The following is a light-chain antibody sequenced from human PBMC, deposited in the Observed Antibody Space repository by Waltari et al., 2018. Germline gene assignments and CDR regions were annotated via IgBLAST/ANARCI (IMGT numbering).Light chain of an antibody. CDR2: GAS. CDR3: QQYGSSIMYT. Sequence: VLTQSPGTPSLSPGERATLSCRASQSLTKKYLAWYQQKPGQAPRLLIYGASSRAAGIPDRFSGSGSGTDFTLTISRLEPEDSAVYYCQQYGSSIMYTFGQGTKLEIK. CDR1: QSLTKKY. J-gene: IGKJ2*01. V-gene: IGKV3-20*01.